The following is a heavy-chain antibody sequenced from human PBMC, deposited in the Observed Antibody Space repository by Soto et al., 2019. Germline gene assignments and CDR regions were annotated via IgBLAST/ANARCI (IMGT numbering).Heavy chain of an antibody. CDR1: GYIFSDYW. V-gene: IGHV5-51*01. CDR2: VYPSDSDT. CDR3: ARAPGGRNGYNRFDY. J-gene: IGHJ4*02. Sequence: GESLKISCKGPGYIFSDYWIGWVRQMPEKGPEWMGIVYPSDSDTRYSPSFQGQVTISADKSITTAYLQWDSLKASDTAIYYCARAPGGRNGYNRFDYWGQGTLVTVSS. D-gene: IGHD5-12*01.